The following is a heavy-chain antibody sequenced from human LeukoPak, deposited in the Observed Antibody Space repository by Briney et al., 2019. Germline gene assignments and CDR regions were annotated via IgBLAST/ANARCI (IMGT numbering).Heavy chain of an antibody. V-gene: IGHV3-23*01. CDR3: AGFQVGADAFDI. D-gene: IGHD1-26*01. CDR1: GFTFSSYA. Sequence: GGSLRLSCAASGFTFSSYAMSWVRQAPGKGLEWVSAISGSGGSTYYADSVKGRFTISRDNSKNTLYLQMNSLRAEDTAVYYCAGFQVGADAFDIWGQGTMVTVSS. CDR2: ISGSGGST. J-gene: IGHJ3*02.